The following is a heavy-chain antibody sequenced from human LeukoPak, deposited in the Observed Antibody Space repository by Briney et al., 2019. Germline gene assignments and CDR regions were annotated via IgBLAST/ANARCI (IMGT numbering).Heavy chain of an antibody. CDR2: IYYTGST. J-gene: IGHJ5*02. V-gene: IGHV4-39*07. Sequence: SETLSLTWTVSGGSISSRDYYWSWIRQPPGKGLEWLGNIYYTGSTSYNPSLKSRVTTSVDTFRNQFSLHLSSVTAADTAVYYCARENYCTNGVCWAFDPWGQGTLVTVSS. CDR1: GGSISSRDYY. D-gene: IGHD2-8*01. CDR3: ARENYCTNGVCWAFDP.